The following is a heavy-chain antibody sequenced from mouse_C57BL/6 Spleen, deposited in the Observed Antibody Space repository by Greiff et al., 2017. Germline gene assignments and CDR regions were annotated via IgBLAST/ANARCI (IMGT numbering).Heavy chain of an antibody. J-gene: IGHJ3*01. V-gene: IGHV1-81*01. CDR3: AIATVVEGAWFAY. Sequence: QVQLQQSGAELARPGASVKLSCKASGYTFTSYGISWVKQRTGQGLEWIGEIYPRSGNTYYNEKFKGKATLTADKSSSTAYMELRSLTSEDSAVYFCAIATVVEGAWFAYWGQGTLVTVSA. CDR1: GYTFTSYG. D-gene: IGHD1-1*01. CDR2: IYPRSGNT.